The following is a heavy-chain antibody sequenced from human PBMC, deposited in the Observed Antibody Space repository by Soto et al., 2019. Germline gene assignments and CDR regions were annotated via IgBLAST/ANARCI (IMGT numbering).Heavy chain of an antibody. CDR3: ARAAYSSGWDSYFDY. D-gene: IGHD6-19*01. Sequence: ASVKVSCKTSGYTFTTYAMHWVRQAPGQRLEWMGWINVGNAKTKYSQKFQGRVTITRATSATTAYMELSSLRFEDTAVYYCARAAYSSGWDSYFDYWGQGTLVTVPQ. V-gene: IGHV1-3*01. J-gene: IGHJ4*02. CDR2: INVGNAKT. CDR1: GYTFTTYA.